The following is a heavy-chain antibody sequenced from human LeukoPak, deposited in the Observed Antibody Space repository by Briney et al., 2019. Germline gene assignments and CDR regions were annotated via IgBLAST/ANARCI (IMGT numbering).Heavy chain of an antibody. CDR2: ISYDGSNK. D-gene: IGHD3-16*01. V-gene: IGHV3-30*04. CDR1: GFTFSSYA. J-gene: IGHJ6*03. CDR3: ARDEGFMGDYYYYYMDV. Sequence: PGGSLRLSCAASGFTFSSYAMHWVRQAPGKGLEWVAVISYDGSNKYYADSVKGRFTISRDNSKNTLYLQMNSLRAEDTAVYYCARDEGFMGDYYYYYMDVWGKGTTVTVSS.